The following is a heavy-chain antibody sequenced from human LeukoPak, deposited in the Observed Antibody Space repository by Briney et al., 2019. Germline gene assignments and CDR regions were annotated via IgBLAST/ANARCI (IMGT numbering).Heavy chain of an antibody. J-gene: IGHJ3*02. CDR3: ARDLGGIAVAGDAFDI. Sequence: GGSLRLSCAASGFTFSSYSMNWVRQGPGKGLEWVSSISSSSSYIYYADSVKGRFTISRDNAKKLLYLQMNSLRAEDTAVYCCARDLGGIAVAGDAFDIWGQGTMVTVSS. CDR2: ISSSSSYI. CDR1: GFTFSSYS. V-gene: IGHV3-21*01. D-gene: IGHD6-19*01.